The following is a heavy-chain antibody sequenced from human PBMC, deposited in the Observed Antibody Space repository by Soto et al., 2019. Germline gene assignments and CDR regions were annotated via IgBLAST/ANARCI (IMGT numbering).Heavy chain of an antibody. J-gene: IGHJ3*02. V-gene: IGHV1-3*01. D-gene: IGHD3-10*01. Sequence: ASVQVSFHASGSTFPSYAMHLVRQAPGQRLEWMGWINAGNGNTKYSQKFQGRVTITRDTSASTAYMELSSLRSEDTAVYYCAREEDLRFGFDAFDIWGQGTMVTVSS. CDR2: INAGNGNT. CDR1: GSTFPSYA. CDR3: AREEDLRFGFDAFDI.